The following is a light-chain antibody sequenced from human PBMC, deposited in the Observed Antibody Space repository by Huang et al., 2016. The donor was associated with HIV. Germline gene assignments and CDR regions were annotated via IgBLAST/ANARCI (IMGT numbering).Light chain of an antibody. CDR1: QSVSSN. V-gene: IGKV3-15*01. Sequence: EIVMTQSPATLSVSPGERATLSCRASQSVSSNLAWYQQKPGQAPRLLIYGASTSATGSPARCSGSGSGTEFTLTISSRQSEDFAVYYCQQHNNWPLTFGQGTKVEIK. CDR3: QQHNNWPLT. J-gene: IGKJ1*01. CDR2: GAS.